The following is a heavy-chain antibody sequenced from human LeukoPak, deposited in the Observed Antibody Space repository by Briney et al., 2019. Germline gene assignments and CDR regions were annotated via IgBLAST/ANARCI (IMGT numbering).Heavy chain of an antibody. J-gene: IGHJ3*02. CDR2: ISGSGSST. CDR3: AVDLIVVVPAAISGNAFDI. D-gene: IGHD2-2*01. Sequence: GGSLRLSCAASGFTYSSYAMSWVRQAPGKGLEWVSAISGSGSSTYYADSVKGRFTISRDNSKNTLYLQMNSLRAEDTAVYYCAVDLIVVVPAAISGNAFDIWGQGTMVTVSS. CDR1: GFTYSSYA. V-gene: IGHV3-23*01.